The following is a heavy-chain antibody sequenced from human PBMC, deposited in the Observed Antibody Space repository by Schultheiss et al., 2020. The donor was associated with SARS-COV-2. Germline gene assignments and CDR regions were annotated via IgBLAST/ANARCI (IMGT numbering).Heavy chain of an antibody. Sequence: GGSLRLSCAASGFTFSNAWMSWVRQAPGKGLEWVGRIRSKANSYATAYAASVKGRFTISRDDSKNTAYLQMNSLKTEDTAVYYCTRLSTVVISDWYFDLWGRGTLATVSS. CDR3: TRLSTVVISDWYFDL. J-gene: IGHJ2*01. D-gene: IGHD4-23*01. CDR1: GFTFSNAW. V-gene: IGHV3-73*01. CDR2: IRSKANSYAT.